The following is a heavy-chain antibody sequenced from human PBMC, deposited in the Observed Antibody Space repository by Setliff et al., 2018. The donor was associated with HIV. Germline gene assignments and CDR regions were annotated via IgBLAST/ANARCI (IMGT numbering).Heavy chain of an antibody. CDR3: ARGDVSTWYAFDL. CDR2: IYSSGDT. J-gene: IGHJ3*01. Sequence: ETLSLSCAASGFTFSNAWMNWVRQAPGKGLEWVSVIYSSGDTYYENSVKGRFTISRDSSKNMVFLQMNSLRVEDTALYYCARGDVSTWYAFDLWGQGTMVTVSS. CDR1: GFTFSNAW. D-gene: IGHD6-13*01. V-gene: IGHV3-53*01.